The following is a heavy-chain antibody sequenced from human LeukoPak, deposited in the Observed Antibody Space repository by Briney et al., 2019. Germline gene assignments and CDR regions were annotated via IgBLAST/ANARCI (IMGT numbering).Heavy chain of an antibody. Sequence: SATLSLTCSVSGGSISSYYWSWIRQPAGKGLEWIGRIFTGGGTNYNPSLKGRVTISVDTSKSQFSLRLSSVTAADTAVYYCARGKSLSIAARLFDYWGQGTLVTVSS. J-gene: IGHJ4*02. D-gene: IGHD6-6*01. V-gene: IGHV4-4*07. CDR2: IFTGGGT. CDR1: GGSISSYY. CDR3: ARGKSLSIAARLFDY.